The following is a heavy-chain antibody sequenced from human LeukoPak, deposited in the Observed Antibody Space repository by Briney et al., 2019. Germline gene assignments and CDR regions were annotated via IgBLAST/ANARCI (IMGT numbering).Heavy chain of an antibody. J-gene: IGHJ4*02. D-gene: IGHD6-19*01. CDR1: GFNFTNYW. V-gene: IGHV5-51*01. CDR2: IYPGDSDP. CDR3: ARRSSGWYGFDY. Sequence: GESLKISCKGSGFNFTNYWIGWVRQMPGKGLDWMGVIYPGDSDPRYSPSFQGQVTISADKSISTAYLQWSSLKASDTAIYYCARRSSGWYGFDYWGQGTVVTVAS.